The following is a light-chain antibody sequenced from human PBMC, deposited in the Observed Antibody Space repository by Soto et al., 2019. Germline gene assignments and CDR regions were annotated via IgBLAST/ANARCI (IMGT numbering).Light chain of an antibody. Sequence: QPVLTQSPSASASLGASVKLTCTLSSGHSSYTIVWHQQQPDKGPRYLMNVDSDGGHYKGDGIPDRSSGSSSGAERYLTISCLQSEDEADYYCQTWATGPDWVFGGGTKLTVL. J-gene: IGLJ3*02. CDR2: VDSDGGH. CDR3: QTWATGPDWV. V-gene: IGLV4-69*01. CDR1: SGHSSYT.